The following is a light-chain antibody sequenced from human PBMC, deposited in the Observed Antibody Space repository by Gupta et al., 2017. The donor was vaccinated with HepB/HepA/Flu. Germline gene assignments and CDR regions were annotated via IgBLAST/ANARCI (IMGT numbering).Light chain of an antibody. J-gene: IGLJ1*01. Sequence: QSALTQPRSVSGSPGQSVTISCTGTSSDVGGYNYVSWYQQHPGKAPKLMIYDVSKRPSGVPDRFSGSKSGNTASLTISWLQAEDEADYYCCSYAGSYTFYVFGTGTEVTIL. CDR3: CSYAGSYTFYV. CDR2: DVS. CDR1: SSDVGGYNY. V-gene: IGLV2-11*01.